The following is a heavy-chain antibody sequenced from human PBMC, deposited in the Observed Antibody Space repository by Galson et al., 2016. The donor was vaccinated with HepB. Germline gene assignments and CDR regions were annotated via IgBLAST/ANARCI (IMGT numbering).Heavy chain of an antibody. V-gene: IGHV4-59*01. J-gene: IGHJ4*02. CDR3: ARVRIAVAKNSYFFDS. D-gene: IGHD6-19*01. CDR2: IYYSGGST. CDR1: GVSLSSYY. Sequence: SETLSLTCTVSGVSLSSYYWSWIRQPPGKGLEWIGYIYYSGGSTNYNPSLKSRVTISVDTLKNQFSLKLSSVTAADTAVYFCARVRIAVAKNSYFFDSWGQGTLVTVSS.